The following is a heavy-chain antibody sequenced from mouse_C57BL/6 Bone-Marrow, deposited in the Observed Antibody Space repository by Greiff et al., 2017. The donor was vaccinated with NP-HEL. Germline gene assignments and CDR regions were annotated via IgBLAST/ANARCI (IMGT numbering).Heavy chain of an antibody. J-gene: IGHJ2*01. V-gene: IGHV1-82*01. CDR2: IYPGDGDT. Sequence: VQLQQSGPELVKPGASVKISCKASGYAFSSSWMNWVKQRHGKGLEWIGRIYPGDGDTNYNRKFKGKATLTADKSSSTAYMQLSSLTSEDSAVYFCARGGPDDWGQGTTLTVSS. CDR1: GYAFSSSW. CDR3: ARGGPDD.